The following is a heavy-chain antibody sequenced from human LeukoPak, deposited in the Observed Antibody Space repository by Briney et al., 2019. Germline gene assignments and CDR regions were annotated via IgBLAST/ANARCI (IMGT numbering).Heavy chain of an antibody. J-gene: IGHJ4*02. CDR1: GFSFSTYG. CDR2: ISYDGSNK. D-gene: IGHD6-19*01. Sequence: PGGSLRLSCAASGFSFSTYGMHWVRQAPGKGLEWVAVISYDGSNKIYEDSVKGRFTISRDNSKNTLYLQMNSLRAEDTALYYCAKDGGIEVAGLDFWGQGTLVTVSS. V-gene: IGHV3-30*18. CDR3: AKDGGIEVAGLDF.